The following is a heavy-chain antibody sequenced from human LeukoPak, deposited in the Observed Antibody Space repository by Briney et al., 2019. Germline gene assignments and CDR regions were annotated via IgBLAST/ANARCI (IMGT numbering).Heavy chain of an antibody. Sequence: KPSETLSLTCTVSGDSISSGDYYWSWIRQPPGKGLEWIGYIYYSGSTYYNPSLKSRVTISVDTSKNQFSLKLSSVTAADTAVYYCVTYYFDSSGPKKNYWGQGTLVTVSS. CDR2: IYYSGST. D-gene: IGHD3-22*01. CDR3: VTYYFDSSGPKKNY. CDR1: GDSISSGDYY. V-gene: IGHV4-30-4*01. J-gene: IGHJ4*02.